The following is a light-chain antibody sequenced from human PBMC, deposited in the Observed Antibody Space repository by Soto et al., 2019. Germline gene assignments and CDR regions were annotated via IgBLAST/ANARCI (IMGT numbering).Light chain of an antibody. Sequence: IGVTQSPATLSVSPGEGVTLSCRASQSVSSNLAWYQQRPGQAPRLLIYGASTRATGIPARFSGSGSGTEFTLTISSLQSEDFAVYYCQQYNNWPPITFGQGTRLEIK. J-gene: IGKJ5*01. CDR3: QQYNNWPPIT. CDR2: GAS. CDR1: QSVSSN. V-gene: IGKV3-15*01.